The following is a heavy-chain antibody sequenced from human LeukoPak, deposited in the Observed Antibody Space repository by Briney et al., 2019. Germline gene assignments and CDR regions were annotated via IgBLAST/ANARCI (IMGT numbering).Heavy chain of an antibody. V-gene: IGHV4-59*01. Sequence: PSETLSLTCTVSGGSISNYYWSWIRQPPGKGLEWIGYFYYSGSTSYNPSLKSRVTISVATSKNQFSLKLSSVTAADTAVYYCAKGGIRSGAFDIWGQGTGVTVSS. CDR3: AKGGIRSGAFDI. CDR2: FYYSGST. J-gene: IGHJ3*02. CDR1: GGSISNYY. D-gene: IGHD6-13*01.